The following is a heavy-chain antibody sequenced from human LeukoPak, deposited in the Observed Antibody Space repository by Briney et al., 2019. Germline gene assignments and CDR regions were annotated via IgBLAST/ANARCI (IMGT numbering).Heavy chain of an antibody. D-gene: IGHD3-22*01. Sequence: SETLSLTCTVSGGSISSGDYYWSWIRQPPGKGLEWIGYIYYSGSTYYNPSLKSRVTISVDTSKNQFSLKLSSVTAADTAVYYCARHYYDSSGYYYVRYWGQGTLVTVSS. CDR3: ARHYYDSSGYYYVRY. CDR2: IYYSGST. J-gene: IGHJ4*02. V-gene: IGHV4-30-4*08. CDR1: GGSISSGDYY.